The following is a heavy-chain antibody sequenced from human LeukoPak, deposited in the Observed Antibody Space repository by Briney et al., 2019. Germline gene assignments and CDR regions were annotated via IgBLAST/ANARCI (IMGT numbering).Heavy chain of an antibody. Sequence: AGGSLRLSCAASGFTFSSYAMHWVRQAPGKGLEWVAVISYDGSNKYYADSVKGRFTISRDNSKNTLYLQMNSLRAEDTAVYYCAKSGLEWLFDYYYGMDVWGQGTTVTVSS. CDR1: GFTFSSYA. J-gene: IGHJ6*02. D-gene: IGHD3-3*01. CDR3: AKSGLEWLFDYYYGMDV. V-gene: IGHV3-30*18. CDR2: ISYDGSNK.